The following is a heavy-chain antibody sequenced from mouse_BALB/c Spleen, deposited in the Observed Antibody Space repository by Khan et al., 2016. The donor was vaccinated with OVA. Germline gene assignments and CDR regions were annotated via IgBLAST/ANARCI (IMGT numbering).Heavy chain of an antibody. V-gene: IGHV9-1*02. J-gene: IGHJ1*01. CDR1: GYTFTNYG. Sequence: QIQLVQSGPELKKPGETVKISCKASGYTFTNYGMHWVKQAPGKGLKWMGWINTYTGEPTYTGDFQGRFAFSLETSASTAYLQINNLKNEDMATDVCARGASYWYVDVWGAGTTVTVSS. CDR2: INTYTGEP. CDR3: ARGASYWYVDV.